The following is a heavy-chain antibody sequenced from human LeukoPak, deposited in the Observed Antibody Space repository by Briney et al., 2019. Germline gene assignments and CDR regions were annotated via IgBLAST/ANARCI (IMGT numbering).Heavy chain of an antibody. CDR2: IYYSGST. Sequence: SETLSLTCTVSGGSISSYYWSWIRQPPGKGLEWIGYIYYSGSTNYNPSLKSRVTISVDTSKNQFSLKLSSVTAADTAVYYCAKLHYYDSSADAFDIWGQGTMVTVSS. V-gene: IGHV4-59*12. D-gene: IGHD3-22*01. J-gene: IGHJ3*02. CDR3: AKLHYYDSSADAFDI. CDR1: GGSISSYY.